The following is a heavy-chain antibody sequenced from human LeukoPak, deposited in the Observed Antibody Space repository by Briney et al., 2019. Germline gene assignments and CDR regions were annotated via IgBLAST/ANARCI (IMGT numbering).Heavy chain of an antibody. CDR2: ISYDGSNK. Sequence: GGSLRLSCAASGFAFSSYAMSWVRQAPGKGLEWVAVISYDGSNKYYADSVKGRFTISRDNSKNTLYLQMNSLRAEDTAVYYCARSYSSSVPYGMDVWGQGTTVTVSS. D-gene: IGHD6-6*01. CDR3: ARSYSSSVPYGMDV. V-gene: IGHV3-30*04. CDR1: GFAFSSYA. J-gene: IGHJ6*02.